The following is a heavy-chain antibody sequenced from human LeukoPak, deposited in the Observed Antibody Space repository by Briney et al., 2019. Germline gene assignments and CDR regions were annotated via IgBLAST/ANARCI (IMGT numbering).Heavy chain of an antibody. J-gene: IGHJ6*03. CDR2: IIPLFGTA. D-gene: IGHD2-2*01. CDR1: GYTFTSYG. V-gene: IGHV1-69*05. Sequence: SVKVSCKASGYTFTSYGISWVRQVPGQGLEWMGGIIPLFGTANYAQRFQGRLTISTDDSTTTAYMELSSLTSGDTAVYYCARRQLGYCSSRRCHSYYMDVWGKGTPVTASS. CDR3: ARRQLGYCSSRRCHSYYMDV.